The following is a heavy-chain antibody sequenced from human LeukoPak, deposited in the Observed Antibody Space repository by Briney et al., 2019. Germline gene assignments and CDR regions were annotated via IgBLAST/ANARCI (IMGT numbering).Heavy chain of an antibody. CDR2: INPNSGGT. Sequence: GASVKVSCKASGYTFTGYYMHWVRQAPGQGLEWMGWINPNSGGTNYAQKFQGRVTMTRDTSISTAYMELSRLRSDDTAVYYCARDVCCSGGSCFYYYYYYMDVWGKGTTVTVSS. CDR1: GYTFTGYY. D-gene: IGHD2-15*01. CDR3: ARDVCCSGGSCFYYYYYYMDV. J-gene: IGHJ6*03. V-gene: IGHV1-2*02.